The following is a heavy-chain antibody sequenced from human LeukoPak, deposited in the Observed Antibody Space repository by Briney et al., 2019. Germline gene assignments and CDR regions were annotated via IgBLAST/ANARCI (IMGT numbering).Heavy chain of an antibody. Sequence: GGSLRLSCAASGFTFSSYAMSWVRQAPGKGLEWVSAISGSGGSTYYADSVKGRFTISRDNSKNTLYLQMNSLRAEDTDVYYCAKDGTYYYGSGNFDYWGQGTLVTVSS. V-gene: IGHV3-23*01. CDR1: GFTFSSYA. CDR2: ISGSGGST. D-gene: IGHD3-10*01. J-gene: IGHJ4*02. CDR3: AKDGTYYYGSGNFDY.